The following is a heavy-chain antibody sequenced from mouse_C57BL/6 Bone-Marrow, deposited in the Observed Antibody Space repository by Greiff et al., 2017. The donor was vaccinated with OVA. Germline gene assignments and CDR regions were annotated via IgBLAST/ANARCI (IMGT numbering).Heavy chain of an antibody. Sequence: EVKVVESGAELVRPGASVKLSCTASGFNIKDDYMHWVKQRPEQGLEWIGWIDPENGDTEYASKFQGKATITADTSSNTAYLQLSSLTSEDTAVYYCTPRPFAYWGQGTLVTVSA. J-gene: IGHJ3*01. CDR1: GFNIKDDY. CDR3: TPRPFAY. CDR2: IDPENGDT. D-gene: IGHD3-1*01. V-gene: IGHV14-4*01.